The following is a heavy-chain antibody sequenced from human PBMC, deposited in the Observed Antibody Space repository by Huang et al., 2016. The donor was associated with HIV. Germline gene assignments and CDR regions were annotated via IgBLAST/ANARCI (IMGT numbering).Heavy chain of an antibody. CDR1: GFSFSAYA. J-gene: IGHJ3*01. CDR2: MSHEGSNQ. D-gene: IGHD3-22*01. Sequence: QVHLVESGGGVVQPGRSLRLSCVVSGFSFSAYAMHWVRQAPGKGLEWVAVMSHEGSNQFFSESGKGRFTISRDTSKNTLSLQMNTLTAEDTAVYYCARGGGFYDSSGYYHSAFDLWGQGTPVTVSS. CDR3: ARGGGFYDSSGYYHSAFDL. V-gene: IGHV3-30*04.